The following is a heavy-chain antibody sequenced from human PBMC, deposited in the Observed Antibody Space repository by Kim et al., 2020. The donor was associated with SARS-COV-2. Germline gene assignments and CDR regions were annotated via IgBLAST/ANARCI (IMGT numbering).Heavy chain of an antibody. V-gene: IGHV3-48*03. J-gene: IGHJ4*02. CDR1: GFTFGDYD. D-gene: IGHD7-27*01. CDR2: ISRSGNI. CDR3: ARDWALDY. Sequence: GGSLRLSCAASGFTFGDYDMNWVRQAPGKGLEWVSYISRSGNIYYADSVKGRLTSSRDNAKNSLYLQMNSLRAEDTAAYYCARDWALDYWGQGTLVTVSS.